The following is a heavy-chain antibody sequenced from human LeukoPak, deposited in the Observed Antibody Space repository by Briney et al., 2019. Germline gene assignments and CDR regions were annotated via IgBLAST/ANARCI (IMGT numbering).Heavy chain of an antibody. CDR2: ISWNSGSI. Sequence: GGFLRLSCAASGFTFDGYAMHWVRQAPGKGLEWVSGISWNSGSIGYADSVKGRFTISRDNAKNSLYLQMNSLRAEDTALYYCAKDSGDSSGPPSFDYWGQGTLVTVSS. V-gene: IGHV3-9*01. J-gene: IGHJ4*02. D-gene: IGHD6-19*01. CDR3: AKDSGDSSGPPSFDY. CDR1: GFTFDGYA.